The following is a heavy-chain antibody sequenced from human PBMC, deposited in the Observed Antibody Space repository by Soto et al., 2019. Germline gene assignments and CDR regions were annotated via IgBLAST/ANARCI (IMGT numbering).Heavy chain of an antibody. CDR2: IYPGDSDT. J-gene: IGHJ3*02. D-gene: IGHD6-13*01. CDR3: ARHLSVSRVAASLI. Sequence: GASLKLSCKASGNSFTTYWIGWVLQMPGKGLEWMGIIYPGDSDTRYSPSFQGQVNISADKSISTAYLQWSSLKASDTAMYYCARHLSVSRVAASLIWGQGTMVTVSS. V-gene: IGHV5-51*01. CDR1: GNSFTTYW.